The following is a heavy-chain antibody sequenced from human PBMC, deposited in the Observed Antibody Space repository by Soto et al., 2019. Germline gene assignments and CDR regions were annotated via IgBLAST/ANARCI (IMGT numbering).Heavy chain of an antibody. Sequence: ASVKVSCKASGYTFTSYGISWVRQAPGQGREWMGWISAYNGNTNYAQKLQGRVTMTTDTSTSTAYMELRSLRSDDTAVYYCARVITGTKSGYYYGMDVWGQGTTVTVSS. J-gene: IGHJ6*02. D-gene: IGHD1-7*01. V-gene: IGHV1-18*01. CDR3: ARVITGTKSGYYYGMDV. CDR2: ISAYNGNT. CDR1: GYTFTSYG.